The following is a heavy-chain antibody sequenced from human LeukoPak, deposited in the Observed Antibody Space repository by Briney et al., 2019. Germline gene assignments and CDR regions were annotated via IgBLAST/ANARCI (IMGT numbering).Heavy chain of an antibody. V-gene: IGHV4-39*07. CDR1: DGSVSRSTSY. Sequence: SETLSLTCTVSDGSVSRSTSYWGWIRQPPGKGLEWIATISYSGGTYYNPSLKSRLTISLDTPRNQFSLKLSSVTAADTAVYYCARGALRYSPFLYFDYWGQGTLVTVSS. D-gene: IGHD3-9*01. J-gene: IGHJ4*02. CDR2: ISYSGGT. CDR3: ARGALRYSPFLYFDY.